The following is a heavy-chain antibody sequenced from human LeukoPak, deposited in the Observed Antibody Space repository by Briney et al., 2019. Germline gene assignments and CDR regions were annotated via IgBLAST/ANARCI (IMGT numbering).Heavy chain of an antibody. D-gene: IGHD4-23*01. V-gene: IGHV3-20*04. CDR1: GFTFSSYS. CDR3: ARDNDYGGNAYFDY. Sequence: SGGSLRLSCAASGFTFSSYSMNWVRQAPGKGLEWVSGINWNGGSTGYADSVKGRFTISRDNAKNSLYLQMNSLKAEDTALYYCARDNDYGGNAYFDYWGQGTLVTVSS. J-gene: IGHJ4*02. CDR2: INWNGGST.